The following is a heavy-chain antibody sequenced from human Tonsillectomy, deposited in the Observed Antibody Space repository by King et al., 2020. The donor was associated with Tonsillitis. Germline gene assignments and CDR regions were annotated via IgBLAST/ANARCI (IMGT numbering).Heavy chain of an antibody. J-gene: IGHJ1*01. Sequence: VQLVESGGGLVQPGGSLKLSCAASGFTFSDSTMHWVRQASGKGLEWVGRIKSKPNSYATAYAASGKGRFTVSRDDSKNTAYLQMNSLKTEDTAVYYCTSSLVVPAAISQRWGQGTLVTVSS. CDR2: IKSKPNSYAT. V-gene: IGHV3-73*02. CDR3: TSSLVVPAAISQR. D-gene: IGHD2-2*01. CDR1: GFTFSDST.